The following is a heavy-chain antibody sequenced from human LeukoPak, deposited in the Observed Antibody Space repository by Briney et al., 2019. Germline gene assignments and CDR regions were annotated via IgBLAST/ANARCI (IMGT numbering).Heavy chain of an antibody. V-gene: IGHV3-23*01. CDR2: ISGSGGGT. Sequence: GGSLRLSCAASGFTFSSYAMSWVRQAPGKGLEWVSAISGSGGGTYYADSVKGRFTISRGNSKNTLYLQMNSLRAEGTAVYYCAKAHQGGVADAFDIWGQGTMVTVSS. CDR1: GFTFSSYA. D-gene: IGHD3-16*01. J-gene: IGHJ3*02. CDR3: AKAHQGGVADAFDI.